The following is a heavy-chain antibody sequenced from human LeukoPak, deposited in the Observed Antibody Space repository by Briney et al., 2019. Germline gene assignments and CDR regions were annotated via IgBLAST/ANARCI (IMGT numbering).Heavy chain of an antibody. Sequence: ASVKVSCKASGYTFTGYYMHWVRQAPGQGLEWMGRINPNSGGTNYAQRFQGRVTMTRDTSISTAYMELSRLRSDDTAVYYCARGFYCSGGSCRLDYWGQGTLVTVSS. J-gene: IGHJ4*02. CDR3: ARGFYCSGGSCRLDY. D-gene: IGHD2-15*01. CDR1: GYTFTGYY. CDR2: INPNSGGT. V-gene: IGHV1-2*06.